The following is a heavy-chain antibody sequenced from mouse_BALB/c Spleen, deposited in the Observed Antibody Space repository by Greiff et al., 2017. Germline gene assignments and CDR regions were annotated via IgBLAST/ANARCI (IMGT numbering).Heavy chain of an antibody. CDR2: ILPGSGST. Sequence: QVQLKQSGAELMKPGASVKISYKATGYTFSSYWIEWVKQRPGHGLEWIGEILPGSGSTNYNEKFKGKATFTADTSSNTAYMQLSSLTSEDSAVYYCARSGTTDGVWGAGTTVTVSS. V-gene: IGHV1-9*01. J-gene: IGHJ1*01. CDR1: GYTFSSYW. CDR3: ARSGTTDGV. D-gene: IGHD1-1*01.